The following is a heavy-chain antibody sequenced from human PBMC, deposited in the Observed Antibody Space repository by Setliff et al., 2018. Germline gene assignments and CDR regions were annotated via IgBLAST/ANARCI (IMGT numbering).Heavy chain of an antibody. V-gene: IGHV1-18*01. CDR1: GHIFSSYG. CDR2: ISSYNDVA. CDR3: AISTLSICSGGSCPNAFDL. J-gene: IGHJ3*01. Sequence: KVSCKTSGHIFSSYGITWVRQAPGQGLEWMGWISSYNDVANYAQNFQGRVTMTKDTSARAAYMELTSLRSDDTAMYFCAISTLSICSGGSCPNAFDLWGQGTMVTVSS. D-gene: IGHD2-15*01.